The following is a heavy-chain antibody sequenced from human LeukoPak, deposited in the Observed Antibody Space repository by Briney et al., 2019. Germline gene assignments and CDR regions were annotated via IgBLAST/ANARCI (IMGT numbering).Heavy chain of an antibody. Sequence: GGSLRLSCAASGCTFDDYTMYWVRQAPGKGLEWVSGINWNSGTIGYPDSVKGRFTISRDNAKDSLYLQMNSLRAEVTALYYCAEGGQQVTNPYIVYWGQGTLVTVSS. V-gene: IGHV3-9*01. CDR2: INWNSGTI. CDR3: AEGGQQVTNPYIVY. CDR1: GCTFDDYT. J-gene: IGHJ4*02. D-gene: IGHD6-13*01.